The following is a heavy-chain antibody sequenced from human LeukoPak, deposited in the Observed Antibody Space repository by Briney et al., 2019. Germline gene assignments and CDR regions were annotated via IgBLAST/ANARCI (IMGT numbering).Heavy chain of an antibody. CDR3: ARDPGAYFDY. V-gene: IGHV3-74*01. J-gene: IGHJ4*02. CDR1: GFTFTNYW. Sequence: GGSLRLSCAASGFTFTNYWMHWVRQAPGKGLVWVSHINTDGSSTNYADSVKGRFTISRDNAKNTLYLQMNSLRAEDTAGYYCARDPGAYFDYWGQGTLVTVSS. CDR2: INTDGSST. D-gene: IGHD3-16*01.